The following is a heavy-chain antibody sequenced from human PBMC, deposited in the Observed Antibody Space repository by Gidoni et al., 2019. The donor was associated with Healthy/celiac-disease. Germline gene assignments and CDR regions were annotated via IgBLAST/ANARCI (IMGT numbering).Heavy chain of an antibody. V-gene: IGHV4-39*01. D-gene: IGHD3-3*01. CDR2: IYYSGST. Sequence: SSSYYWGWIRQPPGKGLEWIGSIYYSGSTYYNPSLKSRVTISVDTSKNQFSLKLSSVTAADTAVYYCARRYDFWSVIRFDPWGQGTLVTVSS. CDR3: ARRYDFWSVIRFDP. CDR1: SSSYY. J-gene: IGHJ5*02.